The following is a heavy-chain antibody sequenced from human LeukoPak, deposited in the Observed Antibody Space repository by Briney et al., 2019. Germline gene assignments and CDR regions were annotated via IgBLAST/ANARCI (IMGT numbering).Heavy chain of an antibody. J-gene: IGHJ4*02. Sequence: SETLSLTCTVSGGSISSSSYYWDWILQPPGERLEWIVSIYYSVGTYYNPSLKSRVTISVDTSKNQFSLKLSSVTAADTAVYYCARPGIAAAATPYYFDYWGQGTLVTVSS. CDR3: ARPGIAAAATPYYFDY. D-gene: IGHD6-13*01. V-gene: IGHV4-39*01. CDR2: IYYSVGT. CDR1: GGSISSSSYY.